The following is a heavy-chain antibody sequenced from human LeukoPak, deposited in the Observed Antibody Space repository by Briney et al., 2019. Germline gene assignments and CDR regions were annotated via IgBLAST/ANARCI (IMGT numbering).Heavy chain of an antibody. Sequence: GGSLRLSCAASGFSFSSYEMHWVRQAPGEGLEWVSDISYSGSTTYYADSVRGRFTTSRDNAKNLLYLQMHSLRAEDTAIYYCSLLAVASPQDYWGQGALVTVSS. CDR3: SLLAVASPQDY. CDR2: ISYSGSTT. D-gene: IGHD6-19*01. V-gene: IGHV3-48*03. J-gene: IGHJ4*02. CDR1: GFSFSSYE.